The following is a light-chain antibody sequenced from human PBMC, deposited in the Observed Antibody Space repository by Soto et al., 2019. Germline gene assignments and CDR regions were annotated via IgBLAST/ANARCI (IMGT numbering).Light chain of an antibody. J-gene: IGLJ2*01. Sequence: QSALTQPASVSGSPGQSITISCTGTSSDVGGYNYVCWYQQHPAKAPKLIIYEVTNRPSGVSNRFSASKSGNTASLSISGLQAEDEADYYCSSYTSSGTVVFGGGTKLTVL. CDR2: EVT. CDR3: SSYTSSGTVV. CDR1: SSDVGGYNY. V-gene: IGLV2-14*03.